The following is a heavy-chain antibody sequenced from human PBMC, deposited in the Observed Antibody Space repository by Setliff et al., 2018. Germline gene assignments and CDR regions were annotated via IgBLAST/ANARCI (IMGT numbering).Heavy chain of an antibody. J-gene: IGHJ3*02. Sequence: GASVKVSCKASGDTFRSYGFSWVRQAPGQGLEWMGIINPSGGSTSYAQKFQGRVTMTRDTSTSTVYMELSSLRSEDTAVYYCARDLLRLYSGYEGAFDIWGQGTMVTVSS. CDR1: GDTFRSYG. V-gene: IGHV1-46*01. D-gene: IGHD5-12*01. CDR2: INPSGGST. CDR3: ARDLLRLYSGYEGAFDI.